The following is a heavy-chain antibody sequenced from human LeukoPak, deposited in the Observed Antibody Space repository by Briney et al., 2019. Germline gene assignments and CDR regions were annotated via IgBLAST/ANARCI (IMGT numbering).Heavy chain of an antibody. V-gene: IGHV1-46*01. CDR1: GYTFTSYY. D-gene: IGHD3-10*01. CDR3: ARGLVWFGELFPFDY. CDR2: INPSGGST. J-gene: IGHJ4*02. Sequence: ASVKVSCKASGYTFTSYYMHWVRQAPGQGLEWMGIINPSGGSTSYAQKFQGRVTMTRDTSTSTVYMELSSLRSEDTAVYYCARGLVWFGELFPFDYWGQGTLVTVSS.